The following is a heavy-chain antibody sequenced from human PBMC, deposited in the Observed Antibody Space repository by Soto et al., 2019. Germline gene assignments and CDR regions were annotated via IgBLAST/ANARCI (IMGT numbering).Heavy chain of an antibody. D-gene: IGHD2-21*01. CDR1: GYTFTSYA. CDR3: ARPIVVVPAADY. V-gene: IGHV1-3*01. Sequence: ASVKVSCKASGYTFTSYAMHWVRQAPGQRLEWMGWINVGNGNTKYSQKFQGRVTITRDTSASTAYMELSSLRSEDTAVYYCARPIVVVPAADYGGKGTLVTLSS. CDR2: INVGNGNT. J-gene: IGHJ4*02.